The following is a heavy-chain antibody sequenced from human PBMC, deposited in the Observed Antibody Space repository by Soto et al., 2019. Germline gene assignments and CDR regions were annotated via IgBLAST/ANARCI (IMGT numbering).Heavy chain of an antibody. J-gene: IGHJ3*02. CDR2: INPSGGST. Sequence: QVQLVQSGAEVKKPGASVKVSCKASGYTFTSYYMHWVRQAPGQGLERMGIINPSGGSTSYAQKFQGRVTMTRDTSTSTVYMELSSLRSEDTAVYYCARGTYCSSTSCSHAFDIWGQGTMVTVSS. CDR1: GYTFTSYY. CDR3: ARGTYCSSTSCSHAFDI. V-gene: IGHV1-46*01. D-gene: IGHD2-2*01.